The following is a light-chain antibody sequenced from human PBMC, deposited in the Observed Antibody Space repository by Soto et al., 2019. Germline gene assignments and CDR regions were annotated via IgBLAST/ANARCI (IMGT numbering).Light chain of an antibody. CDR3: SSYTGNANILYV. CDR1: SSDVGAYNY. Sequence: QSALIQPPSASGSPGQSVTISCTGTSSDVGAYNYVSWYQLHPGKAPKLIISEVTKRPSGVPDRFSGSKSGNTASLTVSGLQDEDEADYHCSSYTGNANILYVFGSGTKVTVL. V-gene: IGLV2-8*01. J-gene: IGLJ1*01. CDR2: EVT.